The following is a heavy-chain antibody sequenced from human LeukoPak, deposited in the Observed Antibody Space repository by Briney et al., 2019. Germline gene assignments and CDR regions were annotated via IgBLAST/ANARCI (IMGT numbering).Heavy chain of an antibody. CDR2: ISYDGSSK. J-gene: IGHJ4*02. CDR3: AKGEDNGGFDY. V-gene: IGHV3-30*18. Sequence: GGSLRLSCAASGFTFSSYCMHWFRQAPGKGLVWVSVISYDGSSKCYADSVKGRFTISRDNSKNTLYLQMNSLRAEDTAVYYCAKGEDNGGFDYWGQGTLVTVSS. D-gene: IGHD4-23*01. CDR1: GFTFSSYC.